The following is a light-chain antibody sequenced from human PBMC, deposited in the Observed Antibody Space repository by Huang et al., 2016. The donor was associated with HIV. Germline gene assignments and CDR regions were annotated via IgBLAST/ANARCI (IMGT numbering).Light chain of an antibody. J-gene: IGKJ5*01. Sequence: SPGGRATLSCRASQSVSSNLAWYQQKPGQAPRLLIHGASTRATGIPARFSGSGSGTEFTLTISSLQSEDFAVYYCHQYNTWPPVTFGQGTRLEI. CDR3: HQYNTWPPVT. V-gene: IGKV3D-15*01. CDR1: QSVSSN. CDR2: GAS.